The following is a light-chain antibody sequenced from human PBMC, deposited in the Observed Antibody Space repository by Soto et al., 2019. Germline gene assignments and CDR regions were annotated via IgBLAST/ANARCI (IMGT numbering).Light chain of an antibody. CDR1: QGISNY. J-gene: IGKJ2*01. CDR2: SAF. Sequence: DIQMTQSPSAMSASVGDRVTITCRASQGISNYLAWFQQKPGKVPKRLIYSAFSLQRGVPSRFSGSVSGTEFTLTISSLQPEDFATDYCLPHKSYPYSFGPGTKLHIK. CDR3: LPHKSYPYS. V-gene: IGKV1-17*03.